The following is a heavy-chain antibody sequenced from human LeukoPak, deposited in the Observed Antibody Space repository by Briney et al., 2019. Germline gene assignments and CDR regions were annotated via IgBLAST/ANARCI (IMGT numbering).Heavy chain of an antibody. V-gene: IGHV4-4*07. J-gene: IGHJ4*02. Sequence: PSETLSLTCTVSGGSISSYYWSWIRQPAGKGLEWIGRIYTSGSTNYNPSPKRRATMSVDTSKNQFSLKLSSVSAADTAVYYCARTEEMATEECDYWGQGTLVTVSS. D-gene: IGHD5-24*01. CDR2: IYTSGST. CDR3: ARTEEMATEECDY. CDR1: GGSISSYY.